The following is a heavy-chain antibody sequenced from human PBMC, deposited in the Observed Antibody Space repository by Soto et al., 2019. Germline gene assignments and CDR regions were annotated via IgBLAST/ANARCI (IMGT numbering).Heavy chain of an antibody. Sequence: EVQLLESGGGLVQPGGSMSLACAASGFTFSSYAMSWVRQAPGKGLEWVSAISAGGTGTYYADSVKGRFTISRDNSKNTLYLQMNSLRAEDTAVYYCAKSRQLVRNGMDVWGQGTTVTVPS. D-gene: IGHD6-6*01. V-gene: IGHV3-23*01. CDR3: AKSRQLVRNGMDV. J-gene: IGHJ6*02. CDR2: ISAGGTGT. CDR1: GFTFSSYA.